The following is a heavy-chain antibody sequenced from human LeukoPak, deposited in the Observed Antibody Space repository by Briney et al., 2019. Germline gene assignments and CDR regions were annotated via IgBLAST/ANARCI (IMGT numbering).Heavy chain of an antibody. CDR3: ARGDYGDYHDY. V-gene: IGHV4-4*09. J-gene: IGHJ4*02. CDR2: IYTSGST. CDR1: GGSISSYY. Sequence: SDTLSLTCTVSGGSISSYYWSWLRHPPGKGLQWIGYIYTSGSTNYNPSLKSRVTISVDTSKNQFSLKLSSVTAADTAVYYCARGDYGDYHDYWGQGTLVTVSS. D-gene: IGHD4-17*01.